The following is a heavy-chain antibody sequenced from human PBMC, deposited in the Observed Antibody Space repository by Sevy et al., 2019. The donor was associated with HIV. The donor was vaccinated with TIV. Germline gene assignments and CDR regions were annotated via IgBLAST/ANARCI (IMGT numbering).Heavy chain of an antibody. CDR3: ARGWPIHF. V-gene: IGHV3-23*05. J-gene: IGHJ4*02. CDR2: IPSTGRST. CDR1: GFTFSSYA. Sequence: GGSLRLSCAASGFTFSSYAMSWVRQAPGKGLEWVSTIPSTGRSTYYANSVKGRFTISRDTSNSTLFLQMDSLRPEDTALYYCARGWPIHFWGQGTLVTVSS. D-gene: IGHD6-19*01.